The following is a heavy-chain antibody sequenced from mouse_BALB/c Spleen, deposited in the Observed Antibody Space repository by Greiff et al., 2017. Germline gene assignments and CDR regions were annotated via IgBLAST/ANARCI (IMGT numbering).Heavy chain of an antibody. CDR2: ISSGGGST. CDR1: GFAFSSYD. Sequence: EVKLVESGGGLVKPGGSLKLSCAASGFAFSSYDMSWVRQTPEKRLEWVAYISSGGGSTYYPDTVKGRVTISRDNAKNTLYLQMSSLKSEDTAMYYCARHDGYYAWFAYWGQGTLVTVSA. D-gene: IGHD2-3*01. V-gene: IGHV5-12-1*01. J-gene: IGHJ3*01. CDR3: ARHDGYYAWFAY.